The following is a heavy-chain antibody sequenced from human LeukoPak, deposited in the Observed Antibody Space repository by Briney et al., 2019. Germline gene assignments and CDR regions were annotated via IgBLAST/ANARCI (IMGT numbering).Heavy chain of an antibody. V-gene: IGHV3-53*04. CDR1: GFTVSSNY. D-gene: IGHD6-19*01. J-gene: IGHJ6*02. Sequence: PGGSLRLSCAASGFTVSSNYMSWVRQAPGKGLEWVSVIYSGGGTYYADSVKGRFPISRHNSKDTLYLQKNSLKAEDTAVYCCARCSGWCLDRADYYGMDVWGQGTTVTVS. CDR3: ARCSGWCLDRADYYGMDV. CDR2: IYSGGGT.